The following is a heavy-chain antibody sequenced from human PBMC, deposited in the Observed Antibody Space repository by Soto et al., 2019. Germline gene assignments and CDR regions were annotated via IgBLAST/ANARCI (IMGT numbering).Heavy chain of an antibody. Sequence: GGSLRLSCAASGFTFSSHGMHGLRQAPGKGLEWVTVISYDGSNEYYADSVKGRFTIFRDNSKNILYLQMNSLRTEDTAVYYCAKERMEQYQLLPFFDYWGQGTLVTVSS. V-gene: IGHV3-30*18. CDR1: GFTFSSHG. J-gene: IGHJ4*02. D-gene: IGHD2-2*01. CDR2: ISYDGSNE. CDR3: AKERMEQYQLLPFFDY.